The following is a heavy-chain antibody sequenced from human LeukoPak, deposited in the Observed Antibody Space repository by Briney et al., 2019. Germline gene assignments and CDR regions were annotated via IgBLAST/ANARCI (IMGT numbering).Heavy chain of an antibody. V-gene: IGHV4-38-2*01. CDR2: IYYTGST. Sequence: SETLSLTCAVSGYSISSGYYWSWVRQPPGKGLEYIGHIYYTGSTDYNPSLKSRVTMSLDTSKNQFSLKLSSVTAADTAVYSCARFSAHQLRSGYYYYMDVWGKGTTVTVSS. CDR1: GYSISSGYY. CDR3: ARFSAHQLRSGYYYYMDV. J-gene: IGHJ6*03. D-gene: IGHD2-2*01.